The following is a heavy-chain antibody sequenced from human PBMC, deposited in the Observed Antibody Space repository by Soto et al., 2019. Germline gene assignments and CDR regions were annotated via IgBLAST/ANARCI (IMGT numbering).Heavy chain of an antibody. CDR1: GCTLSSYA. V-gene: IGHV1-3*01. J-gene: IGHJ6*02. CDR2: INAGNGNT. D-gene: IGHD3-3*01. Sequence: ASVKVSCKASGCTLSSYAISWVRQAPGQRLEWMGWINAGNGNTKQSQKFQGRVTITRDTSASTAYMELSSLRSEDTAVYYCATTITIFGVADYYYGMDVWGQGTTVTVSS. CDR3: ATTITIFGVADYYYGMDV.